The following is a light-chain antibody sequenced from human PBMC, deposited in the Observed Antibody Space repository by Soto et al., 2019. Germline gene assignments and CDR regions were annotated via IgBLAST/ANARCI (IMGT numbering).Light chain of an antibody. J-gene: IGLJ1*01. CDR2: EVS. Sequence: QSVLTQPASVSGPPGQSITISCTGTSSDVGGYNYVSWYQQHPGKAPKLMIYEVSNRPSGVSSRFSGSKSGNTASLTISGLQAEDEADYYCSSYTSSSTSYVFGTGTKVTVL. CDR3: SSYTSSSTSYV. V-gene: IGLV2-14*01. CDR1: SSDVGGYNY.